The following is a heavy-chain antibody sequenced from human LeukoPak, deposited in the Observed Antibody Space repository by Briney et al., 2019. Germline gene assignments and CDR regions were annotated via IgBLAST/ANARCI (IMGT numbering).Heavy chain of an antibody. CDR1: GYTFTSYD. V-gene: IGHV1-8*01. D-gene: IGHD3-10*01. J-gene: IGHJ4*02. CDR2: MNPNSGNT. Sequence: ASVKVSCKASGYTFTSYDINWVRQATGQGLEWMGWMNPNSGNTGYAQKFQGRVTMTRNTSISTAYMELSSLRSEDTAVYYCARGRRGKLWFGELYGYWGQGTLVTVSS. CDR3: ARGRRGKLWFGELYGY.